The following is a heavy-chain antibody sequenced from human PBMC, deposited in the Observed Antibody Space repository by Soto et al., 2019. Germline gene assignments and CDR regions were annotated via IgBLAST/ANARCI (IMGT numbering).Heavy chain of an antibody. J-gene: IGHJ4*02. CDR3: AKDQTDVTLFDY. D-gene: IGHD2-21*02. CDR1: GLTFSSYA. Sequence: PGGSLRLSXAASGLTFSSYAMTWVRQAPGKGLEWVSAMSGGGETTYYADSVKGRFTISRDNSRNTLYLQVNSLRAEDTAVYYCAKDQTDVTLFDYWGQGTLVTVSS. V-gene: IGHV3-23*01. CDR2: MSGGGETT.